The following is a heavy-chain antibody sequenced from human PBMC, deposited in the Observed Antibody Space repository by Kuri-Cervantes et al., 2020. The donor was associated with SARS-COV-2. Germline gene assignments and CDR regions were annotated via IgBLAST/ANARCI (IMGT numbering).Heavy chain of an antibody. J-gene: IGHJ3*02. CDR1: GYSFTSYW. D-gene: IGHD4-23*01. Sequence: GGSLRLSCKGSGYSFTSYWIGWVRQMPGKGLEWMGIIYPGDSDTRYSPSFQGQVTISADKSISTAYLQWSSLKASDTAMYYCARHRIYGGNPYDAFDIWGQGTMVTDSS. V-gene: IGHV5-51*01. CDR2: IYPGDSDT. CDR3: ARHRIYGGNPYDAFDI.